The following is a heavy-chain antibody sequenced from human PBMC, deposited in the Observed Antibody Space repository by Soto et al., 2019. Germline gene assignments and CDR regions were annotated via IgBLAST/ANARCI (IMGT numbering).Heavy chain of an antibody. CDR1: GYSTRNGYY. V-gene: IGHV4-38-2*01. D-gene: IGHD2-21*02. CDR2: IYHSGST. Sequence: LSLTCAVSGYSTRNGYYWGWIRQPPGKGLEWIGTIYHSGSTYYNPSLKSRVTISVDASENHFSLKLSSVTAADTAVYYCARVGPYCGGDCYSPPPWGQGTLVTVSS. CDR3: ARVGPYCGGDCYSPPP. J-gene: IGHJ5*02.